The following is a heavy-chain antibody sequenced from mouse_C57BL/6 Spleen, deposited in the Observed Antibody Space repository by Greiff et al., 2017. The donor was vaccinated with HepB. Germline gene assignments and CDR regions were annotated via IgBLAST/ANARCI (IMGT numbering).Heavy chain of an antibody. CDR3: ARYYDPTRYAMDY. Sequence: QVQLQQSGAELARPGASVKLSCKASGYTFTSYGISWVKQRTGQGLEWIGEIYPRSGNTYYNEKFKGKATLTADKSSSTAYMEIRSLTSEYSAVYCCARYYDPTRYAMDYWGQGTSVTVSS. CDR1: GYTFTSYG. V-gene: IGHV1-81*01. D-gene: IGHD2-4*01. J-gene: IGHJ4*01. CDR2: IYPRSGNT.